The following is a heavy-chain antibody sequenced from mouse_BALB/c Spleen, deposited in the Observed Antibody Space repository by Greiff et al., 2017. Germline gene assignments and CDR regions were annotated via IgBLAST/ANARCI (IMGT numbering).Heavy chain of an antibody. V-gene: IGHV1-63*02. J-gene: IGHJ3*01. D-gene: IGHD1-1*01. CDR3: ARGNYYCAY. CDR2: IYPGGGYT. Sequence: QVQLQQSGAELVRPGTSVKISCKASGYTFTNYWLGWVKQRPGHGLEWIGDIYPGGGYTNYNKKFKGKATLTADTSSSTAYMQLSSLTSEDSAVYFCARGNYYCAYWGQGTLVTVSA. CDR1: GYTFTNYW.